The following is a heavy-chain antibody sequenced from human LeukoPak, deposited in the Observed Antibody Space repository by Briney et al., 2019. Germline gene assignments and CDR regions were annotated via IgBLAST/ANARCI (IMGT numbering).Heavy chain of an antibody. J-gene: IGHJ4*02. V-gene: IGHV3-23*01. CDR2: ISGSGGST. CDR3: AKGEGGSYYRLPDY. CDR1: GFTVSSNY. Sequence: GGSLRLSCAASGFTVSSNYMSWVRQAPGKGLEWVSAISGSGGSTYYADSVKGRFTISRDNSKNTLYLQMNSLRAEDTAVYYCAKGEGGSYYRLPDYWGQGTLVTVSS. D-gene: IGHD1-26*01.